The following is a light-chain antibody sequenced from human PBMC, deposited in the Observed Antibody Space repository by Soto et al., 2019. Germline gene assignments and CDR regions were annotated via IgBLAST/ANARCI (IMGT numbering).Light chain of an antibody. CDR3: AAWDDSLNGYV. CDR2: SNN. CDR1: SSNIGSNT. V-gene: IGLV1-44*01. Sequence: QSVLTHPPSASGTPGQRVTISSSGSSSNIGSNTVTWYQQLPGSAPKLLIYSNNQRPSGVPDRFSGSKSGTSASLAISGLQSDDEADYYCAAWDDSLNGYVFGSGTKVTVL. J-gene: IGLJ1*01.